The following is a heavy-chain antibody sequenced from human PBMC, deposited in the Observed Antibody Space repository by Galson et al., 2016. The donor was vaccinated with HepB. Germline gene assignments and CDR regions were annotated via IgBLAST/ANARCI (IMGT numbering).Heavy chain of an antibody. CDR1: GVTFSNAW. Sequence: SLRLSCAASGVTFSNAWLNWVRQAPGKGLEWVGRIQSKYDGGSTDYAAPVKARFSISRDDSRYTLYLQMNSLKSEDTDVYYCTASTWEFSEFYFADWGQGTLVTVSS. J-gene: IGHJ4*02. D-gene: IGHD3-10*01. CDR3: TASTWEFSEFYFAD. CDR2: IQSKYDGGST. V-gene: IGHV3-15*07.